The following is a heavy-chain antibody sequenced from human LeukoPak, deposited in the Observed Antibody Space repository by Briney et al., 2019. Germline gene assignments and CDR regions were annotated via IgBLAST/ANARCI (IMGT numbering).Heavy chain of an antibody. J-gene: IGHJ6*03. CDR2: ISGSGGST. D-gene: IGHD6-25*01. V-gene: IGHV3-23*01. Sequence: PGGSLRLSCAASGFTFSSYAMSWVRQAPGKGLEWVSAISGSGGSTYYAGSVKGRFTISRDNSKNTLYLQMNSLRAEDTAVYYCAKGTLDSGWYYRYYYMDVWGKGTTVTVSS. CDR3: AKGTLDSGWYYRYYYMDV. CDR1: GFTFSSYA.